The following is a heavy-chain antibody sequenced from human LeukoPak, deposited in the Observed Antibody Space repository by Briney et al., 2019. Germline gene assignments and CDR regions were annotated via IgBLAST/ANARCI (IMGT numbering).Heavy chain of an antibody. CDR2: INPNIVGT. CDR3: ARDYGFYSGLYFFDY. Sequence: ASVNVSCKASGYTFTGHYIHWVRQAPGQGLGWMGWINPNIVGTRYAQKFQGRVTMTRGTSISTAYMDLSRLRSDDTALYSCARDYGFYSGLYFFDYWGQGTLVTVSS. D-gene: IGHD1-26*01. J-gene: IGHJ4*02. CDR1: GYTFTGHY. V-gene: IGHV1-2*02.